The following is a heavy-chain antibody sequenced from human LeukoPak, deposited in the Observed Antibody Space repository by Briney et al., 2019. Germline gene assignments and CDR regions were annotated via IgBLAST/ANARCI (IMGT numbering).Heavy chain of an antibody. Sequence: PSETLSLTCTVSGGSISSYWWSWIRQPPGKGLEWIGYVYYSGSTDYNPSLKSRVTMSVDMSKNQFSLKLNSVTAADTAVYYCARFLYSYYDHWGQGTLVTVSS. CDR2: VYYSGST. D-gene: IGHD5-18*01. J-gene: IGHJ4*02. CDR1: GGSISSYW. CDR3: ARFLYSYYDH. V-gene: IGHV4-59*08.